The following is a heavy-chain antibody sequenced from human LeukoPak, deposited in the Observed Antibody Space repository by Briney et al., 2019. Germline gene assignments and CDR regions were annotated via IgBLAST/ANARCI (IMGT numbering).Heavy chain of an antibody. V-gene: IGHV3-66*02. Sequence: GGSLRLSCAATGFTVSTKYMSWVRQAPGKGLEWVSLIYSDGSTYYADSVKGRITISRDNSKNTLYLQMNSLRAEDTAVYYCASYYLEWLFGWAFDIWGQGTMVTVFS. J-gene: IGHJ3*02. CDR1: GFTVSTKY. D-gene: IGHD3-3*01. CDR2: IYSDGST. CDR3: ASYYLEWLFGWAFDI.